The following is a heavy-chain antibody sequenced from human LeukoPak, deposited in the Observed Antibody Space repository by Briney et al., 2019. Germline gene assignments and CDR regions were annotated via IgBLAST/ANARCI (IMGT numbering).Heavy chain of an antibody. CDR2: ISSSSSTI. Sequence: PGGSLRLSCAASGFTFSSYAMSWVRQAPGKGLEWVSYISSSSSTIYYADSVKGRFTISRDNAKNSLYLQMNSLRAEDTAVYYCASFCGGDCYSGSDYWGQGTLVTVSS. V-gene: IGHV3-48*01. CDR1: GFTFSSYA. D-gene: IGHD2-21*01. J-gene: IGHJ4*02. CDR3: ASFCGGDCYSGSDY.